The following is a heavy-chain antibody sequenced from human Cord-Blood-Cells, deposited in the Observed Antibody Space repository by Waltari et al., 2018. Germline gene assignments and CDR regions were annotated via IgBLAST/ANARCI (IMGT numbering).Heavy chain of an antibody. CDR1: GYTFTSSD. V-gene: IGHV1-8*01. J-gene: IGHJ5*02. D-gene: IGHD3-10*01. CDR3: ARVVAMVRGVINWFDP. Sequence: QVQLVQSGAEVKKPGASVKVSCKASGYTFTSSDINWVRQATGKGVEWMGWMNPNSGKKGYAQKFQGRGTMTRNTSISTAYMELSSLRSEDTAVYYCARVVAMVRGVINWFDPWGQGTLVTVSS. CDR2: MNPNSGKK.